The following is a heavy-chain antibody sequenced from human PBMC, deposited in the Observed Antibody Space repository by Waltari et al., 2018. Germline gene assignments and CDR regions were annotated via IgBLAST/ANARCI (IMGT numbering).Heavy chain of an antibody. CDR1: GGTFSSYA. CDR2: IIPIFGTA. J-gene: IGHJ4*02. CDR3: AYYDSSGYYYAY. V-gene: IGHV1-69*13. D-gene: IGHD3-22*01. Sequence: QVQLVQSGAEVKKPGSSVKVSCKASGGTFSSYAISWVRQAPGQGLEWMGGIIPIFGTANNAQKVQGRVTITADESTSTADMELSSLRAEDTAVYYCAYYDSSGYYYAYWGQGTLVTVSS.